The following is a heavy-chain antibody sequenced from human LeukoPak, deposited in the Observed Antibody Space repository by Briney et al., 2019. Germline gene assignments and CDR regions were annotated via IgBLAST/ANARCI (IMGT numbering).Heavy chain of an antibody. CDR3: ARDHSYYFGSQTSTLDV. CDR2: IYYTGSV. D-gene: IGHD3-10*01. V-gene: IGHV4-31*03. CDR1: GASISTGGFY. Sequence: SQTLSLTCTISGASISTGGFYWTWIRQPPGEGLEWIGYIYYTGSVDYNTSLKSRLTISLDTSKNRFSLKLNSVTAADTAVYYCARDHSYYFGSQTSTLDVWGQGTAVTVSS. J-gene: IGHJ6*02.